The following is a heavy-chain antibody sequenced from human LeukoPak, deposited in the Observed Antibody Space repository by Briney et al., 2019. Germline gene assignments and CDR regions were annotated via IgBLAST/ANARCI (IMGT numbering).Heavy chain of an antibody. Sequence: SETLSLTCTVSGGSISSYHWSWIRQPPGKGLEWIGYIYYSGSTNYNPSLKSRVTISVDTSKNQFSLKLSSVTAADTAVYYCARDLGEMATMPRVFDYWGQGTLVTVSS. V-gene: IGHV4-59*01. J-gene: IGHJ4*02. CDR1: GGSISSYH. CDR2: IYYSGST. D-gene: IGHD5-24*01. CDR3: ARDLGEMATMPRVFDY.